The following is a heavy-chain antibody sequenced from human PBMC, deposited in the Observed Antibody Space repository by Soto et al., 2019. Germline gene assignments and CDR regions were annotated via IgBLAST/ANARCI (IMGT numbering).Heavy chain of an antibody. CDR2: IIPIPGTA. CDR3: ARDLGYNWNDLGAFDI. D-gene: IGHD1-20*01. Sequence: SVKVSCKASGGTFGSYAISWVRQAPGQGLEWMGGIIPIPGTANYAQKFQGRVTIAADESTSTAYMELSSLRSEDTAVYYCARDLGYNWNDLGAFDIWGQGTMVTVSS. CDR1: GGTFGSYA. J-gene: IGHJ3*02. V-gene: IGHV1-69*13.